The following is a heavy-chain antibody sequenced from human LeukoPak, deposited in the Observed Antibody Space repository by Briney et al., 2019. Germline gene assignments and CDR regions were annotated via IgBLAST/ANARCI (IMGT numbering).Heavy chain of an antibody. CDR3: ARAGYYGSGSHRVAFDI. D-gene: IGHD3-10*01. CDR2: ISSSGSTI. J-gene: IGHJ3*02. V-gene: IGHV3-48*03. CDR1: GXTFSSYE. Sequence: GGSLRLSCAASGXTFSSYEMNWVRQAPGKGLEWVSYISSSGSTIDYADSVRGRFTISRDNAKNSLYLQMNSLRAEDTAVYYCARAGYYGSGSHRVAFDIWGQGTMVTVSS.